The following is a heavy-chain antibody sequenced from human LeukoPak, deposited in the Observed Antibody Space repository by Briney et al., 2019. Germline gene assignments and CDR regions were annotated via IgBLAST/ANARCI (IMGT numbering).Heavy chain of an antibody. J-gene: IGHJ4*02. CDR1: GYTFTGYY. D-gene: IGHD2-2*01. V-gene: IGHV1-2*02. Sequence: ASVKVSCKASGYTFTGYYMHWVRQAPGQGLEWMGWIHPNSGGTNYAQKFQGRVTMTSDTSITTAYMELSSLRSDDTAVYYCARVTVGSQLLSAFDRWGQGTLVTVSS. CDR3: ARVTVGSQLLSAFDR. CDR2: IHPNSGGT.